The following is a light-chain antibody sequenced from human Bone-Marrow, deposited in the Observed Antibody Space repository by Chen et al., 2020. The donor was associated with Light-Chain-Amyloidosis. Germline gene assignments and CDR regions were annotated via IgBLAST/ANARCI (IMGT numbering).Light chain of an antibody. CDR3: MQRMEFPYT. V-gene: IGKV2-40*01. CDR1: QSLLDSDDGNTY. CDR2: TLS. Sequence: DLVMTQTPLSRPVTPGERASISCRSSQSLLDSDDGNTYLDWYLQKPWQSPQLVIYTLSYRAPGVPDRFSGSGSGTDFTLKISRVEAEDVGVYYCMQRMEFPYTFGQGTKLQIK. J-gene: IGKJ2*01.